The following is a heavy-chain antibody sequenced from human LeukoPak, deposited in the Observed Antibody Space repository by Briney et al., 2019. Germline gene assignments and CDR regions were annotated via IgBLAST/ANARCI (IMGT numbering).Heavy chain of an antibody. CDR1: GCTFTSYY. CDR3: ARDQLVGAPFDY. J-gene: IGHJ4*02. V-gene: IGHV1-46*01. CDR2: INPSGGST. D-gene: IGHD2-2*01. Sequence: ASVKVSCKASGCTFTSYYMHWVRQAPGQGLEWMGIINPSGGSTSYAQKFQGRVTMTRDTSTSTVYMELSSLRSEDTAVYYCARDQLVGAPFDYWGQGTLVTVSS.